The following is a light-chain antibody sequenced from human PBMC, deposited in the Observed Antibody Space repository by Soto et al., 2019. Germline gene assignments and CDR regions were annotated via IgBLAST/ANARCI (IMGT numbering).Light chain of an antibody. Sequence: EIGLTQSPCTLSLSPGERATLSCRASQSVGNNNLAWYQQKPGQAPRFLIYDASSRATGIPDRFSGSGSGTDFTLTISSLEPEDFAVYYCQQYGSTPLTFGGGTKVEIK. J-gene: IGKJ4*01. CDR1: QSVGNNN. CDR2: DAS. CDR3: QQYGSTPLT. V-gene: IGKV3-20*01.